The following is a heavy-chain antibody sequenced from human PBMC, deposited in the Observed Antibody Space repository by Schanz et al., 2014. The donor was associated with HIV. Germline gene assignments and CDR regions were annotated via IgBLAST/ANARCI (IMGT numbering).Heavy chain of an antibody. V-gene: IGHV3-21*01. CDR3: ARGRNGMGV. J-gene: IGHJ6*02. CDR1: GFTFSTYN. Sequence: EVQLVESGGGLVQPGRSLRLSCAASGFTFSTYNMNWVRQAPGKGLEWVSSISSSSSYIYYADSVKGRFTISRDNSNNTLYLQMNSLTVDDTAVYYCARGRNGMGVWGPGTTVTVSS. CDR2: ISSSSSYI.